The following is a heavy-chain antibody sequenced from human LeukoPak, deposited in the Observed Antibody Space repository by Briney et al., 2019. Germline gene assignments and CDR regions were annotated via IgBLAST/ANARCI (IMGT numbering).Heavy chain of an antibody. CDR3: AKDINSYGSDAFDI. V-gene: IGHV3-9*01. CDR1: GFTFDDYA. J-gene: IGHJ3*02. Sequence: PGRSLRLSCAASGFTFDDYAMHWVRQAPGKGLEWVSGISWNGGSIGYADSVKGRFTISRDNAKNSLYLQMNSLRAEDTALYYCAKDINSYGSDAFDIWGQGTMVTVSS. CDR2: ISWNGGSI. D-gene: IGHD5-18*01.